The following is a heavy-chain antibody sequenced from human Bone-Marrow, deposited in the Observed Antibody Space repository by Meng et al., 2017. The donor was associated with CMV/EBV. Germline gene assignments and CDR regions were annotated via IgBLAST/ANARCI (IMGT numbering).Heavy chain of an antibody. J-gene: IGHJ6*02. CDR1: GFTFSSYS. Sequence: GESLKISCAASGFTFSSYSMNWVRQAPGKGLEWVSSISSSSSYIYYADSVKGRFTISRDNAKNSLYLQMNSLRAEDTAVYYCARVAGSGWAELLGVRYYGMDVWGQGTTVTFSS. CDR3: ARVAGSGWAELLGVRYYGMDV. D-gene: IGHD6-19*01. CDR2: ISSSSSYI. V-gene: IGHV3-21*01.